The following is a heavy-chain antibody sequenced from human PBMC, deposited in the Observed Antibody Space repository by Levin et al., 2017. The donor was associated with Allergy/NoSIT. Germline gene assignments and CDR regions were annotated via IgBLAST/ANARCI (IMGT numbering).Heavy chain of an antibody. CDR2: IYRSGST. J-gene: IGHJ4*02. CDR3: ARPGPTSTYCLGGTCDKDY. V-gene: IGHV4-39*01. D-gene: IGHD2-15*01. Sequence: PSETLSLTCTVSGGSISNSVYYWGWIRQPPGKGLEWIGSIYRSGSTYYNPALKSRVTISVDTSKNQFSLKLSPVTAADTAVYYCARPGPTSTYCLGGTCDKDYWGQGTLVTVSS. CDR1: GGSISNSVYY.